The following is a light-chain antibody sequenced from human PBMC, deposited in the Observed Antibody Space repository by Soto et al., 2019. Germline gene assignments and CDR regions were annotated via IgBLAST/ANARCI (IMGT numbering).Light chain of an antibody. Sequence: DIQMTQSPSSLSASVGDRITITCRAHESVGNWLAWYQQKPGKAPKLLIYAATTLKSGVPSRFSGSGSGTEFTLTISSLQPDDFATYYCQHYNSYSEAFGQGTKVDIK. J-gene: IGKJ1*01. CDR3: QHYNSYSEA. V-gene: IGKV1-5*03. CDR2: AAT. CDR1: ESVGNW.